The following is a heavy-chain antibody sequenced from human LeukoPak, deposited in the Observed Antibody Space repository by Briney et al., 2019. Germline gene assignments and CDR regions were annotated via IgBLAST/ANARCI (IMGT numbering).Heavy chain of an antibody. CDR3: ARDRYYDSTGYNYFDP. Sequence: PSETLSLTCTVSGGSITTYYWSWIRQPPGKGLEWIGYIFYSGSTAYNPSPKSRVTMSVDTSENQFSLKLSSVTAADTAVYYCARDRYYDSTGYNYFDPWGQGALVTVSS. CDR1: GGSITTYY. D-gene: IGHD3-22*01. CDR2: IFYSGST. V-gene: IGHV4-59*01. J-gene: IGHJ5*02.